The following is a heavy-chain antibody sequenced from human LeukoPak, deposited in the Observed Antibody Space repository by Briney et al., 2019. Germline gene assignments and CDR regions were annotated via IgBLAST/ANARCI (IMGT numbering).Heavy chain of an antibody. CDR1: GFILSDSH. V-gene: IGHV3-73*01. Sequence: PGGSLRLSCAASGFILSDSHMHWVRQAPGKGLEWVGHIRSRRDNYATAYGVSVQGRFTISRDDSNNMAYLQMNSLTADDTAVYYCSRQTVSCHDFWGQGTLVTVSS. CDR2: IRSRRDNYAT. D-gene: IGHD2-2*01. CDR3: SRQTVSCHDF. J-gene: IGHJ4*02.